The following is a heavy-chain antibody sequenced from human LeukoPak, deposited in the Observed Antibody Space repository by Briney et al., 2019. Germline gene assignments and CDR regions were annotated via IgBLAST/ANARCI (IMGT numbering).Heavy chain of an antibody. CDR3: AKLKQWQPQRYFFEY. V-gene: IGHV3-23*01. CDR2: FSGTSTN. J-gene: IGHJ4*02. D-gene: IGHD6-19*01. Sequence: GGSLRLSCAASGFTFSSYAMSWVRQAPGNGLEWVSTFSGTSTNSYADAVKGRVTISRDNSKNTLYLQMNSLRAEDTAVYYCAKLKQWQPQRYFFEYWGQGALVTVAS. CDR1: GFTFSSYA.